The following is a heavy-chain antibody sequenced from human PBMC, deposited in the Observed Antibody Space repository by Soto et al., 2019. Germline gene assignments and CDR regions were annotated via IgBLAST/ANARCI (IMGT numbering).Heavy chain of an antibody. CDR3: ARNLGYQLLFRNWFDP. Sequence: ASVKVSCKASGYTFTNNVINWVRQAPGQGLEWMGIINPSGGNTGYAQKFQGRVTMTRNTSISTAYMELSSLRSEDTAVYYCARNLGYQLLFRNWFDPWGQGTLVTVSS. CDR1: GYTFTNNV. V-gene: IGHV1-8*01. CDR2: INPSGGNT. J-gene: IGHJ5*02. D-gene: IGHD2-2*01.